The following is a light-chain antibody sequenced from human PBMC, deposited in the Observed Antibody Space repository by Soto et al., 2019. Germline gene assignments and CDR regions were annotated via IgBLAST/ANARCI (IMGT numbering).Light chain of an antibody. V-gene: IGKV1-39*01. CDR2: GAT. CDR1: KPIGIF. CDR3: QESDSFPYP. J-gene: IGKJ2*01. Sequence: DIRMTQSPSSLPAFVGDRVTITCRASKPIGIFLNWYQVKPGKPPNLLIYGATRLQIGVPSRFTGSGSGTEFSLTITSLQPEDLATYFCQESDSFPYPFGQGTRLEIK.